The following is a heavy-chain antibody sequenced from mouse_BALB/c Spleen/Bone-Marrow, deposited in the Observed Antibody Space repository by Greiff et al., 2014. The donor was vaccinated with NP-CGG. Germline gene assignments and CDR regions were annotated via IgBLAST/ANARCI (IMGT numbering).Heavy chain of an antibody. D-gene: IGHD4-1*01. CDR2: IDPANGYT. CDR1: GFNIKDTY. Sequence: EVQLQQSGAELVKPGASVKLSCTASGFNIKDTYMHWVKQRPEQGLEWIGRIDPANGYTKYDPKFQGKATITADTSSNTAYLRLSSLTSEDAAVYYCARWEYYAMDYWGQGTSVTVSS. CDR3: ARWEYYAMDY. V-gene: IGHV14-3*02. J-gene: IGHJ4*01.